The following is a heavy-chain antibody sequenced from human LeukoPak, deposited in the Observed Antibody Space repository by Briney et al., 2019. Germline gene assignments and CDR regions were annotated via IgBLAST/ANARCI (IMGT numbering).Heavy chain of an antibody. CDR3: ARDYPDLSYYYDSSGYWPNAFDI. CDR2: INHNGNVN. D-gene: IGHD3-22*01. CDR1: GFTFSSYW. J-gene: IGHJ3*02. Sequence: GGSLRLSCAASGFTFSSYWMNWARQAPGKGLEWVASINHNGNVNYYVDSVKGRFTISRDNAKNSLYLQMSNLRAEDTAVYYCARDYPDLSYYYDSSGYWPNAFDIWGQGTMVTVSS. V-gene: IGHV3-7*01.